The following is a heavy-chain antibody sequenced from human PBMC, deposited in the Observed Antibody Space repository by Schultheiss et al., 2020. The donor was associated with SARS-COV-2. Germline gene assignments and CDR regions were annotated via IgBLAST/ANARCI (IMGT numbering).Heavy chain of an antibody. CDR2: IKQDGSET. Sequence: GGSLRLSCAASGFTFSGYGMHWVRQAPGKGLEWMANIKQDGSETYYVDSVKGRFTISRDNAKNSLYLQMNSLRAEDTAVYYCASEGMYYYGSRDYWGQGTLVTVSS. D-gene: IGHD3-10*01. CDR3: ASEGMYYYGSRDY. V-gene: IGHV3-7*01. CDR1: GFTFSGYG. J-gene: IGHJ4*02.